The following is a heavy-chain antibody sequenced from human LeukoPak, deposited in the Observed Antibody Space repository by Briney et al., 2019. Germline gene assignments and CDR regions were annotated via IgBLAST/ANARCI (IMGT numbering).Heavy chain of an antibody. CDR3: ARERAMAPLRPNFFDY. Sequence: PGGSLRLSCAASGFTFSDYYMSWIRQAPGKGLEWISYISSSGSTIYYADSVKGPFTISRDNARNSLYLQMNSLRAEDTSVYYCARERAMAPLRPNFFDYWGQGTLVTVSS. V-gene: IGHV3-11*01. D-gene: IGHD5-24*01. CDR2: ISSSGSTI. CDR1: GFTFSDYY. J-gene: IGHJ4*02.